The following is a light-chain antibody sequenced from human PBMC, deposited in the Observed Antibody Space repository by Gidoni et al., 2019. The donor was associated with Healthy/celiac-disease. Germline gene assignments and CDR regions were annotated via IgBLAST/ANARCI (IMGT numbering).Light chain of an antibody. CDR3: QQYNSYLA. Sequence: DIQMTQSPSTLSASVWDRVTIACRASESISSWLAWYQQTPVTAPKLLIYKASSLDSGVSSRFSGRGSVTEFTLSISCLQPNHFATYFCQQYNSYLAFGQGTRVELK. V-gene: IGKV1-5*03. J-gene: IGKJ1*01. CDR1: ESISSW. CDR2: KAS.